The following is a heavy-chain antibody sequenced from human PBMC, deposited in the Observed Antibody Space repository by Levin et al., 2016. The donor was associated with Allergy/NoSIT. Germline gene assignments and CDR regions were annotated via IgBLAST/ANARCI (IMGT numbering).Heavy chain of an antibody. V-gene: IGHV1-18*01. CDR3: ARDLSFHDRPTYNWFDP. D-gene: IGHD3-9*01. CDR2: ISAYNGNT. J-gene: IGHJ5*02. CDR1: GYTFTSYG. Sequence: ASVKVSCKASGYTFTSYGISWVRQAPGQGLEWMGWISAYNGNTNYAQKLQGRVTMTTDTSTSTAYMELSSLRSEDTAVYYCARDLSFHDRPTYNWFDPWGQGTLVTVSS.